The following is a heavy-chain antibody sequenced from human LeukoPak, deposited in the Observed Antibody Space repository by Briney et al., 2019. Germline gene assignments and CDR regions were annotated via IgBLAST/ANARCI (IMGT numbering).Heavy chain of an antibody. CDR1: GFTFSSYS. CDR3: ESHVILTGYYADY. Sequence: GGSLRHSRAASGFTFSSYSMNWIRQAPGKGLNWVSSISRSSSHMYYADSVKGRFTISRDNAKNSLYLQMNSLGAEDTAVYYCESHVILTGYYADYWGQGTLVTASS. D-gene: IGHD3-9*01. V-gene: IGHV3-21*01. J-gene: IGHJ4*02. CDR2: ISRSSSHM.